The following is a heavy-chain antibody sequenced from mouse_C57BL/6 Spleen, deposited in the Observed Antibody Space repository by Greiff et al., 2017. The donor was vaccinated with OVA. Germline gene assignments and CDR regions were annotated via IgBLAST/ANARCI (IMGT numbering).Heavy chain of an antibody. D-gene: IGHD1-1*01. CDR2: IDPEDGDT. V-gene: IGHV14-1*01. CDR3: TTVTTVDWYFDV. Sequence: VQLQQSGAELVRPGASVKLSCTASGFNIKDYSMPWVKQRPEQGLEWIGRIDPEDGDTEYAPKFQGQATMTADTSSNTAYLQLSSLTSEDTAVCDSTTVTTVDWYFDVWGTGTTVTVSS. CDR1: GFNIKDYS. J-gene: IGHJ1*03.